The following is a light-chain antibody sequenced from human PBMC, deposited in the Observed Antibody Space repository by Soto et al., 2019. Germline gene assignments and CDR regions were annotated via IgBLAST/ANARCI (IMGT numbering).Light chain of an antibody. Sequence: DIQMTQSPSTLSASVGDRVTITCRASQHISTWVAWYQQKPGKAPNLLISKASTLESGVPSRFSGSGSGTQFTLTINSLQPDDSATYYCQQYLSFTFGPGTTVDIK. CDR3: QQYLSFT. J-gene: IGKJ3*01. V-gene: IGKV1-5*03. CDR2: KAS. CDR1: QHISTW.